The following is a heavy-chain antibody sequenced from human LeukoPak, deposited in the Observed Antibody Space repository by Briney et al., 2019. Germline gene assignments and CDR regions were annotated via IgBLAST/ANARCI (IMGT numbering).Heavy chain of an antibody. CDR3: ARAGYCGGDCYLKWFDP. J-gene: IGHJ5*02. D-gene: IGHD2-21*02. CDR2: IYYSGST. CDR1: DGSISSGGYY. V-gene: IGHV4-31*03. Sequence: SQTLSLSCTVSDGSISSGGYYWSWIRQHPGKGLEWIGYIYYSGSTYYNPSLKSRVTISVDTSKNQFSLKLSSVTAADTAVYYCARAGYCGGDCYLKWFDPWGQGTLVTVSS.